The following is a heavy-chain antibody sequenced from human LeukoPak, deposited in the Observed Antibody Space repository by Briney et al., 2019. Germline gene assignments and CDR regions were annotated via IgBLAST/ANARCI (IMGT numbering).Heavy chain of an antibody. V-gene: IGHV3-15*01. CDR2: IKCKSDGGTT. Sequence: PGGSLRLSCAASGFTFSNAWMSWVRQAPGKGLEWVGGIKCKSDGGTTDYAAPGKGSFTITSDDSRNTLYLQMNTLKTEDTAVYYCTIPITMVRGVITPADYFDYWGQGTLVTVSS. J-gene: IGHJ4*02. D-gene: IGHD3-10*01. CDR3: TIPITMVRGVITPADYFDY. CDR1: GFTFSNAW.